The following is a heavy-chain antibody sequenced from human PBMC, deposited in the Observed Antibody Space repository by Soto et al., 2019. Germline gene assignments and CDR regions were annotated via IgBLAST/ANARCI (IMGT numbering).Heavy chain of an antibody. CDR1: GGSISSYY. CDR3: ARESFYDSGGVHGFDD. Sequence: PSETLSLTCTVSGGSISSYYWSWIRQPPGKGLEWIGYIYYSGSTNYNPSLKSRVTISVDTSKNQFSLKLSSVTAADTAVYYCARESFYDSGGVHGFDDWGQGTLVIV. J-gene: IGHJ4*02. CDR2: IYYSGST. D-gene: IGHD3-22*01. V-gene: IGHV4-59*01.